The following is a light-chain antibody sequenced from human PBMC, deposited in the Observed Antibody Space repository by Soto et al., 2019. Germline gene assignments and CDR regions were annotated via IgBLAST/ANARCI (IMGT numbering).Light chain of an antibody. Sequence: QSVLTQPPSVSGAPGQRVTISCTGSSSNIGAGYDVHWYQQLPGTAPKLLIYGNNNRPSGVPGRFSGSKSGTSASLAITGLQAEDEADYYCAAWDDSLNGGVFGGGTKLTVL. CDR1: SSNIGAGYD. CDR3: AAWDDSLNGGV. J-gene: IGLJ3*02. CDR2: GNN. V-gene: IGLV1-40*01.